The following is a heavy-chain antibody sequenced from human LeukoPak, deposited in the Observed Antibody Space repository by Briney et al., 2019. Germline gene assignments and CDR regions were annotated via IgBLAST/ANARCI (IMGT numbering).Heavy chain of an antibody. CDR2: IIPILGIA. CDR1: GGTFSSYA. V-gene: IGHV1-69*10. J-gene: IGHJ4*02. CDR3: ARQAMVTPHTGFDY. Sequence: GASVKVSCKASGGTFSSYAISWVRQAPGQGLEWMGGIIPILGIANYAQKFQGRVTITADKSTSTAYMELSSLRSEDTAVYYCARQAMVTPHTGFDYWGQGTLVTVSS. D-gene: IGHD5-18*01.